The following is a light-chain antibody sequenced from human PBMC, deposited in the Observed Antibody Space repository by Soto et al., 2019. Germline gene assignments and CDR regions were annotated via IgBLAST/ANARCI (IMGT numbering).Light chain of an antibody. V-gene: IGLV4-69*01. Sequence: QSVLTQSPSASASLGASVRLTCTLSSEHSTYVIAWHQQQPEKGPRYLMKVNSDGSHKKGDGIPDRFSGSSSGAERYLTISSLQSEDEAEYYCQTWGHDIRVFGGGTKLTVL. CDR1: SEHSTYV. CDR2: VNSDGSH. J-gene: IGLJ3*02. CDR3: QTWGHDIRV.